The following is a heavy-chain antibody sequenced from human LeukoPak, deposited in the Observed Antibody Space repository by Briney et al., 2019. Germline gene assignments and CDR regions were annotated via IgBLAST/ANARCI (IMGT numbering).Heavy chain of an antibody. J-gene: IGHJ4*02. CDR1: GGSISSGDYY. CDR2: IYYSGST. CDR3: ARAGGYCSSTSCLDY. Sequence: PSETLSLTCAVSGGSISSGDYYWSWIRQPPGKGLEWIGYIYYSGSTYYNPSLKSRVTISVDTSKNQFSLKLSSVTAADTAVYYCARAGGYCSSTSCLDYWGQGTLVTVSS. V-gene: IGHV4-30-4*08. D-gene: IGHD2-2*01.